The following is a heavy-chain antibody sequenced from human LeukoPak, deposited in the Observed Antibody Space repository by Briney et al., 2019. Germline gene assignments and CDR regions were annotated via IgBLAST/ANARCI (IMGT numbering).Heavy chain of an antibody. Sequence: PGGSLRLSCAASEFTFSTYWMHWVRQAPGKVLVWVARIKGDGSSTIYADSVKGRFTISRDNSKNTLYLQTSSLRAEDTAVYYCARASTTVPNLLDHWGRGTLVTVSS. J-gene: IGHJ4*02. CDR1: EFTFSTYW. CDR3: ARASTTVPNLLDH. CDR2: IKGDGSST. D-gene: IGHD4-17*01. V-gene: IGHV3-74*01.